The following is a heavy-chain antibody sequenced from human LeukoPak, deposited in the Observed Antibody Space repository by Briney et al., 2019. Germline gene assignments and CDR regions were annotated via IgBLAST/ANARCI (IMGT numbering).Heavy chain of an antibody. CDR1: GGSISSSTYY. Sequence: SETLSLTCTVSGGSISSSTYYWGWIRQPPGKGLEWIGSIYYSGSTYYNPSLKSRVTISVDTSKNQFSLKLSSVTAADTAVYYCARRHRPYSTFDHWGQGTLVTVSS. J-gene: IGHJ4*02. CDR3: ARRHRPYSTFDH. V-gene: IGHV4-39*01. CDR2: IYYSGST. D-gene: IGHD2/OR15-2a*01.